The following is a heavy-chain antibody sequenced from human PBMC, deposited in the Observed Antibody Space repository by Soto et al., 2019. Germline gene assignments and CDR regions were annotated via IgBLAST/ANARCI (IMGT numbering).Heavy chain of an antibody. V-gene: IGHV4-30-4*01. D-gene: IGHD4-17*01. Sequence: QVQLQESGPGLVKPSQTLSLTCTVSGDSFSSGDYKWSWIRQPPGKGLEWIGYTYYSGYTYNNPSLKSRLTMSADTSTSPFSLKWSSVSAADTAVYYCARSGAYVAFDYWGQGTLVTVSS. CDR2: TYYSGYT. CDR3: ARSGAYVAFDY. J-gene: IGHJ4*02. CDR1: GDSFSSGDYK.